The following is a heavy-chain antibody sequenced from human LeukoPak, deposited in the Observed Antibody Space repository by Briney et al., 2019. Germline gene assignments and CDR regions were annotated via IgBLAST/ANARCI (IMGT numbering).Heavy chain of an antibody. D-gene: IGHD1-26*01. Sequence: PGGSLRLSCAASGFTFSSYEMNWVRQAPGKGLEWVSGISWHSGTIDYADSVKGRFTISRDNAKNSLYLQMNSLRAEDTALYYCSKSESGSYYRPLDYWGQGTLVTVSS. J-gene: IGHJ4*02. CDR2: ISWHSGTI. V-gene: IGHV3-9*01. CDR1: GFTFSSYE. CDR3: SKSESGSYYRPLDY.